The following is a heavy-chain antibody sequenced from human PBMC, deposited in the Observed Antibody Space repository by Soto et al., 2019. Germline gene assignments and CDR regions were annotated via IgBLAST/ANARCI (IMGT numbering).Heavy chain of an antibody. D-gene: IGHD6-13*01. V-gene: IGHV3-30*04. J-gene: IGHJ4*02. Sequence: GGSLRLSCEASGFAIRSNAIHWVRQAPGKGLEWVAVISFEGSYKYYADSVKGRFTVSRDNSKNTVSLQMDSLTGEDSALYYCVRAAGIAAAGSSQGVLWGQGTLVTVS. CDR1: GFAIRSNA. CDR3: VRAAGIAAAGSSQGVL. CDR2: ISFEGSYK.